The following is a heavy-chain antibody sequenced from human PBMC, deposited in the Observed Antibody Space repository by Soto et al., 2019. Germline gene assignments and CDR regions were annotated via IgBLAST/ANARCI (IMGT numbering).Heavy chain of an antibody. V-gene: IGHV4-30-4*01. CDR3: ARARGGYSYGSDWFDP. D-gene: IGHD5-18*01. CDR1: GGSISSGDYY. J-gene: IGHJ5*02. Sequence: SETLSLTCAVSGGSISSGDYYWSWIRQPPGKGLEWIGYIYYSGSTYYNPSLKSRVTISVDTSKNQFSLKLSSVTAADTAVYYCARARGGYSYGSDWFDPWGQGTLVTVSS. CDR2: IYYSGST.